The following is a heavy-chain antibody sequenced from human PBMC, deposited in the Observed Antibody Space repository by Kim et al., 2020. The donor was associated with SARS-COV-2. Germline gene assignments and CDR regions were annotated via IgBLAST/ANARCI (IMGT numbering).Heavy chain of an antibody. V-gene: IGHV3-33*08. CDR1: GFTFSSYG. D-gene: IGHD2-8*01. CDR2: IWYDGSNK. CDR3: ARDSGVLMVYATDAFDI. Sequence: GGSLRLSCAASGFTFSSYGMHWVRQAPGKGLEWVAVIWYDGSNKYYADSVKGRFTISRDNSKNTLYLQMNSLRAEDTAVYYCARDSGVLMVYATDAFDIWGQGTMVTVSS. J-gene: IGHJ3*02.